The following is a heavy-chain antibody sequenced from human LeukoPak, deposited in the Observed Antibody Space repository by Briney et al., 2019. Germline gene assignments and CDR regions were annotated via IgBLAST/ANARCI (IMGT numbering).Heavy chain of an antibody. V-gene: IGHV3-33*01. CDR2: IWYDGSNK. CDR1: GFTFSSYG. Sequence: GGSLRLSCAASGFTFSSYGMHWVRQAPGRGLEWVADIWYDGSNKYYADSVTRRFTISRDNSKNTLYLQMNSLRAWDTAVYYCARPLPDYYDSSGYDPAVYWGQGTLVTVSS. D-gene: IGHD3-22*01. CDR3: ARPLPDYYDSSGYDPAVY. J-gene: IGHJ4*02.